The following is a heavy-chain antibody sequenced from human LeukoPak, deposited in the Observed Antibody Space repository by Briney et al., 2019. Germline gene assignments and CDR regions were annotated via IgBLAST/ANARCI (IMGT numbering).Heavy chain of an antibody. D-gene: IGHD2-21*01. Sequence: SQTLSLTCTVSGGSISSGDYYWSWIRQPPGQGLEWIGYIYYSGSTYYNPSLKSRVTISVDTSKNQFSLKLSSVTAADTAVYYCASYSSASAFDYWGQGTLVTVSS. CDR1: GGSISSGDYY. J-gene: IGHJ4*02. V-gene: IGHV4-30-4*08. CDR2: IYYSGST. CDR3: ASYSSASAFDY.